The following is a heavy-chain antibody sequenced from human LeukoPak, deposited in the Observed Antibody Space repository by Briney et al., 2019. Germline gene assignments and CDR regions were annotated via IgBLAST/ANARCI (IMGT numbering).Heavy chain of an antibody. CDR1: GFTFSSHA. V-gene: IGHV3-30*02. CDR3: ARGNYGDYVIGWFDP. J-gene: IGHJ5*02. Sequence: PGGSLRLSCAASGFTFSSHAMSWVRQAPGKGLEWVSFIRYEGTNKYYADSVKGRFTISRDNAKNSLYLQMNSLRAEDTAVYYCARGNYGDYVIGWFDPWGQGTLVTVSS. CDR2: IRYEGTNK. D-gene: IGHD4-17*01.